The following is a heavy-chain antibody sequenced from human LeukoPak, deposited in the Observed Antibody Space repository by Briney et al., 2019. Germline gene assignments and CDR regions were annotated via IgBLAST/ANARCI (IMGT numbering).Heavy chain of an antibody. D-gene: IGHD3-3*01. V-gene: IGHV3-53*01. Sequence: PGGSLRLSCAVSGSIVSDYYMSWVRQAPGKGLEWVSIIYDRETTYYADSVKGRFTISRDNAKNSLYLQMNSLRAEDTAIYYCARDFWQQGDDAWGQGTLVTVSS. CDR3: ARDFWQQGDDA. CDR2: IYDRETT. CDR1: GSIVSDYY. J-gene: IGHJ5*02.